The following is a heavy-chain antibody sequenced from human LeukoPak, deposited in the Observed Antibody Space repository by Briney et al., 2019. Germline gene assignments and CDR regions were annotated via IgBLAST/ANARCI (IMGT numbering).Heavy chain of an antibody. V-gene: IGHV4-34*01. CDR2: INHSGSA. CDR1: GGSFSGYY. D-gene: IGHD1-7*01. J-gene: IGHJ4*02. CDR3: ARGRGSWNYY. Sequence: SETLSLTCAVYGGSFSGYYWSWIRQPPGKGLEWIGEINHSGSANYNPSLKSRVTISVDTSKNQFSLKLSSVTAADTAVYYCARGRGSWNYYWGQGTLVTVSS.